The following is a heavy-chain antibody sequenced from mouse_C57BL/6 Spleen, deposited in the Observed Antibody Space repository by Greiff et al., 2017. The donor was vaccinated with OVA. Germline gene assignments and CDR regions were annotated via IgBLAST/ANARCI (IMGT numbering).Heavy chain of an antibody. CDR2: INPNNGGT. V-gene: IGHV1-26*01. CDR1: GYTFTDYY. D-gene: IGHD4-1*01. J-gene: IGHJ2*01. CDR3: ARLGSKSNYFDY. Sequence: EVQLQQSGPELVKPGASVKISCKASGYTFTDYYMNWVKQSHGKSLEWIGDINPNNGGTSYNQKFKGKATLTVDKSSSTAYMELRSLTSEDSAVYYCARLGSKSNYFDYWGQGTTLSVSS.